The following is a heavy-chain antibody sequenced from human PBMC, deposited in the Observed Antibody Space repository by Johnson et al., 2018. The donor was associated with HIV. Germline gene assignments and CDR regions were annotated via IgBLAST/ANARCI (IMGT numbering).Heavy chain of an antibody. CDR3: ARDHPQWPSI. D-gene: IGHD6-19*01. J-gene: IGHJ3*02. CDR2: INWNGGST. CDR1: GFTFEDYG. V-gene: IGHV3-20*04. Sequence: EVQLVESGGGVVRPGGSLRLSCAVSGFTFEDYGISWVRQAPGKGLEWVSDINWNGGSTDYADSGKGRFTISRDNAKNSLYLQMKSLRAEDTAVYYCARDHPQWPSIWGQGTMVTVSS.